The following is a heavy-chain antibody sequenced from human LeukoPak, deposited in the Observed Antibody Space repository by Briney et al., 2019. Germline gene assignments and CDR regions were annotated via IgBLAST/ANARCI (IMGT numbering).Heavy chain of an antibody. CDR2: ISWNSGSI. Sequence: SLRLSCAASGFTFDDYAMHWVRQAPGKGLEWVSGISWNSGSIGYADSVKGRFTISRDNAKNSLYLQMNSLRAEDTALYYCAKDILQFPPYSSGFDYWGQGTLVTVSS. V-gene: IGHV3-9*01. D-gene: IGHD3-22*01. CDR3: AKDILQFPPYSSGFDY. J-gene: IGHJ4*02. CDR1: GFTFDDYA.